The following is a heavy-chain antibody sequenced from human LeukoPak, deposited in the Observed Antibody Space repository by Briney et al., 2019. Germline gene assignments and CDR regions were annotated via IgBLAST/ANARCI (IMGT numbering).Heavy chain of an antibody. D-gene: IGHD3-10*01. CDR1: GYTFTGYY. J-gene: IGHJ5*02. Sequence: ASVKVSCKASGYTFTGYYMHWVRPAPGQGREWMGWINPNSGGTNYAQKFQGRVTMTRDTSINTVYMELSRLRSDDTAVYYCARDKYEMGFGKFLYPWFDTWGQGNLVTVSS. V-gene: IGHV1-2*02. CDR2: INPNSGGT. CDR3: ARDKYEMGFGKFLYPWFDT.